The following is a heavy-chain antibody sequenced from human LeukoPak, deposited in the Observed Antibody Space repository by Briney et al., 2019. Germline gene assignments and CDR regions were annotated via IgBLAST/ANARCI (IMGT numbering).Heavy chain of an antibody. CDR2: IKQDGSEK. CDR3: ARDWQQQLVRLDY. J-gene: IGHJ4*02. Sequence: PGGSLRLSCAASGFTFSSYWMSWVRQAPGKGLEWVANIKQDGSEKYYVDSVKGRFTISRDNAKNSLYLQMNSLRAEDMAVYYCARDWQQQLVRLDYWGQGTLVTVSS. D-gene: IGHD6-13*01. V-gene: IGHV3-7*01. CDR1: GFTFSSYW.